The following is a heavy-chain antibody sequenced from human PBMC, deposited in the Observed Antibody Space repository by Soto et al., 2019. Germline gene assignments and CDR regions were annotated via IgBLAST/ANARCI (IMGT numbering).Heavy chain of an antibody. CDR3: AKGLTGSYFDY. J-gene: IGHJ4*02. V-gene: IGHV3-48*01. CDR1: GFTFRNYG. CDR2: IGIGSSTT. Sequence: GGSLRLSCAASGFTFRNYGMNWVRQAPGKGLEWVSYIGIGSSTTYYADSVKGRFTISRDNAKNSLYLQMNSLRAEDTAVYYCAKGLTGSYFDYWGQGTLVTVSS. D-gene: IGHD3-10*01.